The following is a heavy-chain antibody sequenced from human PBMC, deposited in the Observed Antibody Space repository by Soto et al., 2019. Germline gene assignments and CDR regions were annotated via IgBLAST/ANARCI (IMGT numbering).Heavy chain of an antibody. D-gene: IGHD3-22*01. CDR3: AADRYYYDSSGYYFDY. V-gene: IGHV1-58*01. J-gene: IGHJ4*02. CDR1: GFTFTSSA. CDR2: IVVGSGNT. Sequence: ASVKVSCKASGFTFTSSAVQWVRQARGQRPEWIGWIVVGSGNTNYAQKFQERVTITRDMSTSTAYMELSSLRSEDTAVYYCAADRYYYDSSGYYFDYWGQGTLVTVSS.